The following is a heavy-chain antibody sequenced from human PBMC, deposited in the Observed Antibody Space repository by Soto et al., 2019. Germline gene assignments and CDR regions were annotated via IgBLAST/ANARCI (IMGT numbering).Heavy chain of an antibody. J-gene: IGHJ5*02. CDR2: IYYSGST. D-gene: IGHD4-4*01. CDR3: AREKTIVHWFDP. Sequence: SETLSLTCTVSGDSISSGGDYWSWIRQHPGKGLEWIGYIYYSGSTYYNPPLKSRVTISVDTSKNQFSLKLTSVTAADTAVYYCAREKTIVHWFDPWGQGTLVTVSS. V-gene: IGHV4-31*03. CDR1: GDSISSGGDY.